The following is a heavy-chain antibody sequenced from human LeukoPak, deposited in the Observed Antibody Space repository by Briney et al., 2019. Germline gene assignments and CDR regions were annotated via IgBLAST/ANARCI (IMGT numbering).Heavy chain of an antibody. D-gene: IGHD2-2*01. J-gene: IGHJ3*02. V-gene: IGHV4-59*08. Sequence: PSETLSLTCTVSGGSISSYYWSWIRQPPGKGLEWIGYIYYSGSTNYNPSLKSRVTISVDTSKNQFSLKLSSVTAADTAVYYCARQRKGHCSSTSCYADAFDIWGQGTMVTVSS. CDR3: ARQRKGHCSSTSCYADAFDI. CDR1: GGSISSYY. CDR2: IYYSGST.